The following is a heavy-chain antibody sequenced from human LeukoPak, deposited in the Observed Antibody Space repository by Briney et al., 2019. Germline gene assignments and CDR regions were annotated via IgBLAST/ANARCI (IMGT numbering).Heavy chain of an antibody. Sequence: ASVKVSCKASGYTFTSYGISWVRQAPGQSLEWMGWINAGNGNTKYSQKFQGRVTISRDTSASTAYMELSSLRSEDTAVYYCARTPSMVIEDYFDYWGQGTLVTVSS. D-gene: IGHD5-18*01. CDR3: ARTPSMVIEDYFDY. CDR2: INAGNGNT. CDR1: GYTFTSYG. V-gene: IGHV1-3*01. J-gene: IGHJ4*02.